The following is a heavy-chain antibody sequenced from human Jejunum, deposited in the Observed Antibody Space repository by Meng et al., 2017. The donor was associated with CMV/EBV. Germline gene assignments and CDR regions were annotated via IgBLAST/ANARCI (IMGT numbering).Heavy chain of an antibody. V-gene: IGHV3-7*01. CDR2: INLDGTEK. J-gene: IGHJ6*02. CDR3: AREGYCSSTSCQSYYYYGMDV. Sequence: MRRVRQAPGKGLEWVADINLDGTEKNYVDSVKGRFTISRDNAKNSLYLQMNSLRPEDTAVYYCAREGYCSSTSCQSYYYYGMDVWGQGTTVTVSS. D-gene: IGHD2-2*01.